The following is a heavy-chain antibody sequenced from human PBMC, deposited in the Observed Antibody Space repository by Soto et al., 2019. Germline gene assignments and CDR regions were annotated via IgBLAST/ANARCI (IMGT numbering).Heavy chain of an antibody. D-gene: IGHD2-15*01. CDR3: ARDSDCSGGSCYSRSAFDI. Sequence: SETLSLTCTVSGGSISSYYWSWIRQPPGKGLEWIGYIYYSGSTNYNPPLKSRVTISVDTSKNQFSLKLSSVTAADTAVYYCARDSDCSGGSCYSRSAFDIWGQGTMVTVSS. V-gene: IGHV4-59*12. CDR2: IYYSGST. J-gene: IGHJ3*02. CDR1: GGSISSYY.